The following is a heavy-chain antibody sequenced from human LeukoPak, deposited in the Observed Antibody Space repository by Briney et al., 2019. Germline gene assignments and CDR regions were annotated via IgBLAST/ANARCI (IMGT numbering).Heavy chain of an antibody. Sequence: PSETLSLTCAVYGGSFSGYYWSWIRQPPGKGLEGIGEINHSGSTNYNPSLKSRVTISVDTSKNQFYLKLSSVTAADTAVYYCASSMGPGYYFDYWGQGTLVTVSS. CDR3: ASSMGPGYYFDY. J-gene: IGHJ4*02. V-gene: IGHV4-34*01. CDR1: GGSFSGYY. D-gene: IGHD2/OR15-2a*01. CDR2: INHSGST.